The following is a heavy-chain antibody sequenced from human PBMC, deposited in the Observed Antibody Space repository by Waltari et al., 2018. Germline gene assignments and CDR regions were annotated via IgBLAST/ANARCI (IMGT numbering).Heavy chain of an antibody. D-gene: IGHD3-22*01. J-gene: IGHJ6*03. CDR3: ARSLPYYYDSSGYLSYMDV. CDR2: INPNSGGT. V-gene: IGHV1-2*06. Sequence: QVQLVQSGAEVKKPGASVKVSCKASGYTFTGYYMHWLRQAPGQGLEWMGRINPNSGGTNYAQKFQGRVTMTRDTSISTAYMELSRLRSDDTAVYYCARSLPYYYDSSGYLSYMDVWGKGTTVTVSS. CDR1: GYTFTGYY.